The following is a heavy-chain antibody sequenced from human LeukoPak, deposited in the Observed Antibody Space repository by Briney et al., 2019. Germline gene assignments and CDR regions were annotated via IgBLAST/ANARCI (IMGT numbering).Heavy chain of an antibody. D-gene: IGHD6-13*01. J-gene: IGHJ4*02. CDR1: GYTFTSYY. Sequence: GASVKVSCKASGYTFTSYYMHWVRQAPGQGLEWMGGIIPIFGTANYAQKFQGRVTITADESTSTAYMELSSLRSEDTAVYYCARESEAGVFDYWGQGTLVTVSS. CDR2: IIPIFGTA. V-gene: IGHV1-69*13. CDR3: ARESEAGVFDY.